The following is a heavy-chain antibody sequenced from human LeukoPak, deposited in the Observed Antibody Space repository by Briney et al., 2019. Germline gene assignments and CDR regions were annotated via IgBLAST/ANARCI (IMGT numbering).Heavy chain of an antibody. Sequence: SETLSLTCTVSGGSISSYYWSWIRQPPGKGLEWIGYIYYSGSTNYNPSLKSRVTISVDTSKNQFSLKLSSVTAADTAVYYCARAPYCSGGSCYNYWGQGTLVTVSS. J-gene: IGHJ4*02. D-gene: IGHD2-15*01. CDR3: ARAPYCSGGSCYNY. CDR1: GGSISSYY. V-gene: IGHV4-59*12. CDR2: IYYSGST.